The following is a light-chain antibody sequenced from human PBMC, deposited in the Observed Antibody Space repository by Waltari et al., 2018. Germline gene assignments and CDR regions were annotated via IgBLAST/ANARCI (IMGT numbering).Light chain of an antibody. CDR1: QSINNW. CDR2: KAS. Sequence: IQMTQSPSTLSASVGDRVSITCRASQSINNWLAWYQQKSGKAPKLLLYKASSLESGVPSRVSGSGYGTEFTLTISSLQHDDFATYYCQQYTGYSYTFGQGTKLEIK. J-gene: IGKJ2*01. V-gene: IGKV1-5*03. CDR3: QQYTGYSYT.